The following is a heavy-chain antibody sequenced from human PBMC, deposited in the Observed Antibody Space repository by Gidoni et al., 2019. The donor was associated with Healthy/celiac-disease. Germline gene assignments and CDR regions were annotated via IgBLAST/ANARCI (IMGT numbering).Heavy chain of an antibody. CDR3: AALWFGEVLPHTWFDP. V-gene: IGHV4-34*01. D-gene: IGHD3-10*01. CDR2: INNSGST. J-gene: IGHJ5*02. Sequence: VQLQQLGAVLLKPSDTLSLTFAVYVGSFSGYYWSWIRQPPGKGLEWIGEINNSGSTNYNPAVKSRVTISVDTAKNQFSLKLSSVTAADTAGYYCAALWFGEVLPHTWFDPWGQGTLVTVSS. CDR1: VGSFSGYY.